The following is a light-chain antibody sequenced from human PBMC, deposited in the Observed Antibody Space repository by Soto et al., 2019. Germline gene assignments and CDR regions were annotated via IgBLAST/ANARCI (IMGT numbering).Light chain of an antibody. CDR3: QQSYRTPWT. CDR1: QNISRY. J-gene: IGKJ1*01. CDR2: GAS. V-gene: IGKV1-39*01. Sequence: DIQMTQSPSSLSASVGDRVTIICRASQNISRYLNWYQQKPGTAPTLLIYGASSLQSGVTSRFTGSGSGTDFSLTISSLQPEDFASYYCQQSYRTPWTFGQGTKVEIK.